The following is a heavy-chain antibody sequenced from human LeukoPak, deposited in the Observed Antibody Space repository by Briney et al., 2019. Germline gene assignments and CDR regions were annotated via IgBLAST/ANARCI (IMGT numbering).Heavy chain of an antibody. Sequence: GGSLRLSCAASGFTFSTYSMNWVRQAPGKGLEFVSYISRSSNSISYADSVKGRFTISRDNAKNSLYLQMNSLRAEDTAVYYCARGVLANGAFDIWGQGTMVTVSS. V-gene: IGHV3-48*04. CDR1: GFTFSTYS. CDR2: ISRSSNSI. J-gene: IGHJ3*02. CDR3: ARGVLANGAFDI. D-gene: IGHD4/OR15-4a*01.